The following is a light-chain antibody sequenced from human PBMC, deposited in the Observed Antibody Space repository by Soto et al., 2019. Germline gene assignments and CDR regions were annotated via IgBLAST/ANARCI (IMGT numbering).Light chain of an antibody. J-gene: IGLJ2*01. CDR3: CSYADIYTLGVV. CDR1: SSDVGAYNY. Sequence: QSALTQPRSVSGSPGQSVTISCTGTSSDVGAYNYVSWYQRHPGKAPKLMIYDVNKRPSGVPDRFSGSKSGNTASLTITGPQADDEADYYCCSYADIYTLGVVFGGGTQLTVL. CDR2: DVN. V-gene: IGLV2-11*01.